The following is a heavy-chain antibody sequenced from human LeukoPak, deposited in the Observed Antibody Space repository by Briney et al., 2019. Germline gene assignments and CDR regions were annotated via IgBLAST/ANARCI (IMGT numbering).Heavy chain of an antibody. J-gene: IGHJ6*03. CDR3: AREPTIRDYYYYYMDV. V-gene: IGHV7-4-1*02. Sequence: ASVKVSCKASGYTFTSYDINWVRQATGQGLEWMGWINTNTGNPTYAQGFTGRFVFSLDTSVSTAYLQISSLKAEDTAVYYCAREPTIRDYYYYYMDVWGKGTTVTVSS. CDR1: GYTFTSYD. CDR2: INTNTGNP.